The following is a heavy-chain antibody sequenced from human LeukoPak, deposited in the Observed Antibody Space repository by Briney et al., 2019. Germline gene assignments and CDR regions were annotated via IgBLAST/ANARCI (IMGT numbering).Heavy chain of an antibody. CDR3: ARGPLIDYYHYYGMDV. CDR1: GFTFSSYA. V-gene: IGHV3-64*01. J-gene: IGHJ6*02. Sequence: PGGSLRLSCAASGFTFSSYAMHWVRQAPGKGLEYVSAISSNGGSTYYANSVKGRFTISRDNSKNTLYLQMGSLRAEDMAVYYCARGPLIDYYHYYGMDVWGQGTTVTVSS. CDR2: ISSNGGST.